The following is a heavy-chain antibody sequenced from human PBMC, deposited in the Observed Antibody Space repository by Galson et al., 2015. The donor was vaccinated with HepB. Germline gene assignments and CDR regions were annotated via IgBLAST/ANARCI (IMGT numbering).Heavy chain of an antibody. CDR1: GFTFSSYW. CDR2: IKQDGSEK. D-gene: IGHD6-13*01. Sequence: SLRLSCAASGFTFSSYWMSWVRQAPGKGLEWVANIKQDGSEKYYVDSVKGRFTISRDNAKNSLYLQMNSLRAEDTAVYYCARVRESSWYLDYYYGMDVWGQGTTVTVSS. J-gene: IGHJ6*02. CDR3: ARVRESSWYLDYYYGMDV. V-gene: IGHV3-7*03.